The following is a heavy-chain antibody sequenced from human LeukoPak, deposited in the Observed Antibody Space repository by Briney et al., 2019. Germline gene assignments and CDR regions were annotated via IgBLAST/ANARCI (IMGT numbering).Heavy chain of an antibody. V-gene: IGHV4-59*01. Sequence: SETLSLTCTVSGGSISSYYWSWIRQPPGKGLEWIGYIYYSGSTNYNPSLKSRVTTSVDTSKNQFSLKLSSVTAADTAVYYGGRRDDGEQFDYWGQGTLVTVSS. CDR1: GGSISSYY. J-gene: IGHJ4*02. D-gene: IGHD4-17*01. CDR3: GRRDDGEQFDY. CDR2: IYYSGST.